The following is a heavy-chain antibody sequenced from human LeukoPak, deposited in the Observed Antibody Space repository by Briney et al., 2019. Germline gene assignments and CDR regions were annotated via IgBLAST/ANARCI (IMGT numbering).Heavy chain of an antibody. Sequence: ASVKVSGKASGYTFTNYDINWVRQAPGQGLEWMGWMNPNSGNTGYAQKFQGRVTITRDTSITTAYMEQSSLISEDTAVYYCARRAHSGSYYVAFGDWGQGTPVTVSS. D-gene: IGHD1-26*01. V-gene: IGHV1-8*03. CDR2: MNPNSGNT. CDR1: GYTFTNYD. CDR3: ARRAHSGSYYVAFGD. J-gene: IGHJ4*02.